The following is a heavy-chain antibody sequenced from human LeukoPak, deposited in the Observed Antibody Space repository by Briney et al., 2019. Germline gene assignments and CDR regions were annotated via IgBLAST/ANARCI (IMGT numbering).Heavy chain of an antibody. CDR2: INPSGGST. J-gene: IGHJ4*02. Sequence: ASVKVSCKASGYTFTSHYMHWVRQAPGQGLEWMGIINPSGGSTSYAQKFQGRVTMTRDTSTSTVYMELSSLRSEDTAVYYCARDARTSYDSSGHYFDYWGQGTLVTVSS. CDR3: ARDARTSYDSSGHYFDY. D-gene: IGHD3-22*01. V-gene: IGHV1-46*01. CDR1: GYTFTSHY.